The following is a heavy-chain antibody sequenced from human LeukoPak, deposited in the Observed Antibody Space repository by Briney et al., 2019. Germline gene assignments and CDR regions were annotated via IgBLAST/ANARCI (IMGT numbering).Heavy chain of an antibody. D-gene: IGHD3-22*01. CDR2: ISGSGASK. V-gene: IGHV3-23*01. CDR3: VRYYDPPVGDAFDI. CDR1: GFTFSSYA. Sequence: GGSLRLSCAASGFTFSSYAMGWVRQAPGKGLEWVSVISGSGASKFYSDSVKGRFTISRDNAKNSLYLQLNSLRAEDTAVYYCVRYYDPPVGDAFDIWGPGTMVTVSS. J-gene: IGHJ3*02.